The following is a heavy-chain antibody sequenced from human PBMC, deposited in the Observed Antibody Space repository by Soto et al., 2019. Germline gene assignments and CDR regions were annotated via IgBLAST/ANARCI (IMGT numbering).Heavy chain of an antibody. D-gene: IGHD3-22*01. CDR1: GYSFTSYW. J-gene: IGHJ6*02. CDR3: ARIPSYYYDSSSGMDV. Sequence: GESLKISCKGSGYSFTSYWISWVRQMPGKGLEWMGRIDPSDSYTNYSPSFQGHVTISADKSISTAYLQWSSLKASDTAMYYCARIPSYYYDSSSGMDVWGQGTTVTVSS. CDR2: IDPSDSYT. V-gene: IGHV5-10-1*01.